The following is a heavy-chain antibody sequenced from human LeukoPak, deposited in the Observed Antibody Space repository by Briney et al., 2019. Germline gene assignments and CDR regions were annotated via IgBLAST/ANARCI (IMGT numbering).Heavy chain of an antibody. J-gene: IGHJ4*02. D-gene: IGHD4-17*01. CDR3: ACVPGPTPFDY. Sequence: GGSLRLSCAVSGFTVSSCCMHWVRQAPGKELVWVSRFDSDGTSTSYADSVKGRFTISRDVAKNTLYLQMNSLRAEDTAVYYCACVPGPTPFDYWGQGTLVTVSS. V-gene: IGHV3-74*01. CDR1: GFTVSSCC. CDR2: FDSDGTST.